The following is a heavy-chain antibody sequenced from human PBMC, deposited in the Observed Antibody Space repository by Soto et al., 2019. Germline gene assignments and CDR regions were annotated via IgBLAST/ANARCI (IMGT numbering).Heavy chain of an antibody. CDR1: GFTFSSYS. Sequence: HPGGSLRLSCAASGFTFSSYSMNWVRQAPGKGLEWVSYISSSSSTIYYADSVKGRFTISRDNAKNSLYLQMNSLRDEDTAVYYCARVATVAGTALNLPSVRPGMDVWGQGTTVTVSS. CDR3: ARVATVAGTALNLPSVRPGMDV. J-gene: IGHJ6*02. D-gene: IGHD6-19*01. V-gene: IGHV3-48*02. CDR2: ISSSSSTI.